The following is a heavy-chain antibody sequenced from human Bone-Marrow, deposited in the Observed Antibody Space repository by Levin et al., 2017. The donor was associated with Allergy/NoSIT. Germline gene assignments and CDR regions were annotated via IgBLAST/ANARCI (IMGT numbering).Heavy chain of an antibody. CDR3: ARVTPTFSAYGGADF. J-gene: IGHJ4*02. V-gene: IGHV3-21*01. CDR1: GFTFSGYA. D-gene: IGHD5-12*01. Sequence: GGSLRLSCAASGFTFSGYAMNWVRQAPGKGLEWVSFIDRGTSRIYYADSVKGRFTISRDNAKNSLYLEMDSLRVEDSGIYYCARVTPTFSAYGGADFWGQGTLVTVSS. CDR2: IDRGTSRI.